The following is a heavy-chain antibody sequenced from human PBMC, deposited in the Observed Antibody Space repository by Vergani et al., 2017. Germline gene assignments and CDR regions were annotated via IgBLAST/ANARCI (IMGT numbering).Heavy chain of an antibody. J-gene: IGHJ4*02. CDR2: IRYDGSNK. CDR3: AKDYYDSSGYYYFDH. V-gene: IGHV3-30*02. CDR1: GFTFSSYG. Sequence: QVQLVESGGGVVQPGGSLRLSCAASGFTFSSYGMHWVRQAPGKGLEWVAFIRYDGSNKYYADSVKGRFTISRDNSKNTLYLQMNSLRAEDTAVYYCAKDYYDSSGYYYFDHWGQGTLVTVSS. D-gene: IGHD3-22*01.